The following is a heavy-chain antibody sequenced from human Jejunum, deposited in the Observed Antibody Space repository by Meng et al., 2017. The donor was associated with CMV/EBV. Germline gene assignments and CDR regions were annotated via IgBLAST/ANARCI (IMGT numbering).Heavy chain of an antibody. V-gene: IGHV1-18*01. J-gene: IGHJ4*02. CDR3: ARVAYGANYLDS. CDR2: NSLCNGNT. CDR1: GYRVASYG. Sequence: QVKPVQPGAEVKKPGASVTVSRETSGYRVASYGISGLRQAPGQGLEWMGWNSLCNGNTNYAQNLQGRVTMTTDTSTNSAYMELRNLRSDDTAVYYCARVAYGANYLDSWGQGTLVTVSS. D-gene: IGHD4/OR15-4a*01.